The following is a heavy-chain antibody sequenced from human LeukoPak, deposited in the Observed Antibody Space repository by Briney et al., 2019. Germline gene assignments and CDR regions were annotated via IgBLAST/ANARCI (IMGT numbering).Heavy chain of an antibody. CDR3: AKDPLAVRDPYSIRWSKTETYYYFGMDL. CDR1: GFTFSSYA. J-gene: IGHJ6*04. D-gene: IGHD6-19*01. Sequence: GGSLRLSCAASGFTFSSYAMSWVRQAPGKGLEWVSAICGSGCSTYYADSVKGRFTTSRDNSKNTLYLQMNSLRAEDTAVYYFAKDPLAVRDPYSIRWSKTETYYYFGMDLWGKGTTVTVSS. V-gene: IGHV3-23*01. CDR2: ICGSGCST.